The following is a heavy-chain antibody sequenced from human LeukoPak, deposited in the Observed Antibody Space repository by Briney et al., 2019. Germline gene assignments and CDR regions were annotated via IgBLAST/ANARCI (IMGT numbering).Heavy chain of an antibody. J-gene: IGHJ4*02. Sequence: SETLSLTCTVSGGSISGFYWSWIRQPPGQGLEWIGYIYYSGSTNYNPSLKSRVTISVDTSKNQFSLKLSSVTAADTAGYYCARGTIAVAGLFDYWGRGTLVTVSS. D-gene: IGHD6-19*01. CDR3: ARGTIAVAGLFDY. CDR1: GGSISGFY. CDR2: IYYSGST. V-gene: IGHV4-59*08.